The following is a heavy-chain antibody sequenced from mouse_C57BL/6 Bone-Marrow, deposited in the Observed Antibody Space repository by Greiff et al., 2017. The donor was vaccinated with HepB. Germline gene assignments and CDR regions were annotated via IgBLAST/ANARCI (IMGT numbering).Heavy chain of an antibody. CDR1: GYTFTSYW. D-gene: IGHD2-4*01. V-gene: IGHV1-74*01. J-gene: IGHJ2*01. CDR2: IHPSDSDT. Sequence: QVQLKQPGAELVKPGASVKVSCKASGYTFTSYWMHWVKQRPGQGLDWIGRIHPSDSDTNYNQKFKGKATLTVDKSSSTAYMQLSSLTSEDAAVYYCAMDYDYDTPCFDYWGQGTTLTVSS. CDR3: AMDYDYDTPCFDY.